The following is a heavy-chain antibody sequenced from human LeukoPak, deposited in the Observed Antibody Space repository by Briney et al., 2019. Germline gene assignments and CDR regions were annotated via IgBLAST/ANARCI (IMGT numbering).Heavy chain of an antibody. CDR1: GGSISSYY. Sequence: PSETLSLTCTVSGGSISSYYWSWIRQPPAKGLAWIGYIYYSGSTNYNPSLKSRVTISVDTSKNQFSLKLSSVTAADTAVYYCARDASYCGGDCYPSYWFDPWGQGTLVTVSS. J-gene: IGHJ5*02. V-gene: IGHV4-59*01. D-gene: IGHD2-21*02. CDR2: IYYSGST. CDR3: ARDASYCGGDCYPSYWFDP.